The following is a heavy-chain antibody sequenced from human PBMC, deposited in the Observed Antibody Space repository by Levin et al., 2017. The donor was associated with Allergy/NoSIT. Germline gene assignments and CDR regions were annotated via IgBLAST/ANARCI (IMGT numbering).Heavy chain of an antibody. CDR2: TRNKRYSYTT. V-gene: IGHV3-72*01. D-gene: IGHD6-13*01. CDR3: ARGFAAADWRCFDC. CDR1: GFTFSDHY. J-gene: IGHJ4*02. Sequence: QGGESLKISCAASGFTFSDHYMDWVRQAPGKGLEWVGRTRNKRYSYTTEYATSVKGRFTISRDDSRKSLYLQMNSLKTEDTAVYFCARGFAAADWRCFDCWGQGTLVTVSS.